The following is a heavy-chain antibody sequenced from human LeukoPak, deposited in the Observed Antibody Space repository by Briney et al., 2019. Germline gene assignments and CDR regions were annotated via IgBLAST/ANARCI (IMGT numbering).Heavy chain of an antibody. V-gene: IGHV3-30*02. CDR3: ATLSIAAASGNDY. Sequence: GGSLRLSCAASGFTFSSYGMHWVRQAPGKGLEWVAFIRYDGSNKYYADSVKGRFTISRDNSKNTLYLQMNSLRAEDTAVYYCATLSIAAASGNDYWGQGTLVTVSS. D-gene: IGHD6-13*01. J-gene: IGHJ4*02. CDR2: IRYDGSNK. CDR1: GFTFSSYG.